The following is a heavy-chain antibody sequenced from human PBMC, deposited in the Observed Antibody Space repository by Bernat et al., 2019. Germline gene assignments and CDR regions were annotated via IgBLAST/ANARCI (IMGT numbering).Heavy chain of an antibody. CDR2: IWYDGSNK. D-gene: IGHD6-6*01. CDR1: GFTFSSYG. CDR3: AREQSIAAYIDY. J-gene: IGHJ4*02. V-gene: IGHV3-33*01. Sequence: QVQLVESGGGVVQPGRSLRLSCAASGFTFSSYGMHWVRQAPGKGLEWVAVIWYDGSNKYYADTVKGRFTISRDNSKNALYLQMNSLRAEDTAVYYCAREQSIAAYIDYWGQGTLVTVSS.